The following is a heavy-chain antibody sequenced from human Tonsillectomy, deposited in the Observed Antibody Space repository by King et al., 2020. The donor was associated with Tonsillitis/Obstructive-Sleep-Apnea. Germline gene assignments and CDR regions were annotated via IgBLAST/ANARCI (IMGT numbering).Heavy chain of an antibody. D-gene: IGHD4-17*01. J-gene: IGHJ3*02. CDR3: AREREATVTTRRRGTFDI. Sequence: VQLQQWGAGLLKPSETLSLTCAVYGGSFSGYYWSWIRQPPGKGLEWIGEINHSGSTNYNPSPKSRVTITVDKSTNQISLKMSSVTAADTAVYYCAREREATVTTRRRGTFDIWGQETMVTVSP. V-gene: IGHV4-34*01. CDR2: INHSGST. CDR1: GGSFSGYY.